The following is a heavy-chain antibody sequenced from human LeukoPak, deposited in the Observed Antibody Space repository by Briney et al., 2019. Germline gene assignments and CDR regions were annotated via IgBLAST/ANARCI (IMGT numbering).Heavy chain of an antibody. CDR2: ISSSSSYI. CDR1: GFTFSSYS. CDR3: ARGAREYYYDSSGPFDY. Sequence: NAGGSMRLSCAASGFTFSSYSMNWVRQAPGKGLEWVSSISSSSSYIYYADSVKGRFTISRDNAKNSLYLQMNSLRAEDTAVYHCARGAREYYYDSSGPFDYWGQGTLVTVSS. J-gene: IGHJ4*02. V-gene: IGHV3-21*01. D-gene: IGHD3-22*01.